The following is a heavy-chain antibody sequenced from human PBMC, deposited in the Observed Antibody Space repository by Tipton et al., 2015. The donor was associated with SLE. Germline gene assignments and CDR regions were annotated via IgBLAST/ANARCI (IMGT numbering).Heavy chain of an antibody. CDR1: GDSLSGYY. CDR3: ARGAPREKEYYYYYMDV. CDR2: IYYSGST. J-gene: IGHJ6*03. Sequence: TLSLTCTLSGDSLSGYYWSWIRQPPGKGLEWIGYIYYSGSTNYNPSLKSRVTISADTSKNQFSLKLSSVTAADTAVYYCARGAPREKEYYYYYMDVWGKGTTVTVSS. V-gene: IGHV4-59*01.